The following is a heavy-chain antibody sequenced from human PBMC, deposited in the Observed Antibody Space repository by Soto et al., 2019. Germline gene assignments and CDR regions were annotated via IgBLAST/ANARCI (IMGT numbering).Heavy chain of an antibody. J-gene: IGHJ6*02. CDR2: IWYDGSNK. CDR3: ARDYRPFTYYYDSSGEIQNYYYYGMDV. D-gene: IGHD3-22*01. CDR1: GFTFSSYG. V-gene: IGHV3-33*01. Sequence: GGSLRLSCAASGFTFSSYGMHWVRQAPGKGLEWVAVIWYDGSNKYYADSVKGRLTISRDNSKNTLYLQMNSLRAEDTAVYYCARDYRPFTYYYDSSGEIQNYYYYGMDVWGQGTTVTVSS.